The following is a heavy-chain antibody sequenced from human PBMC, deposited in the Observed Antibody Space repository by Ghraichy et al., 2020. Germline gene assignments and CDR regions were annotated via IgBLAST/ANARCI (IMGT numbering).Heavy chain of an antibody. V-gene: IGHV4-39*01. J-gene: IGHJ6*02. CDR2: IFHDRAT. CDR1: GGSIITNDYY. CDR3: ARPRLQWFGESTYYPYGVDV. Sequence: SETLSLTCSVSGGSIITNDYYWGWVRRPPGKGLEWIGTIFHDRATQYNPSLKRRVYISVDTSMRQFSLRLHSVTAADTAVYYCARPRLQWFGESTYYPYGVDVWGQGRTVTVAS. D-gene: IGHD3-10*01.